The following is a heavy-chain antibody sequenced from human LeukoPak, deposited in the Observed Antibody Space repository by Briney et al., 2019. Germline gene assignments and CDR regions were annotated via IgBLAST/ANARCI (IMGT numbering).Heavy chain of an antibody. J-gene: IGHJ4*02. CDR2: ISSSSSYI. CDR3: ARGHFGATGDY. CDR1: GFTFSSYS. V-gene: IGHV3-21*01. Sequence: GGSLRLSCAASGFTFSSYSMNWVRQAPGEGLEWVSSISSSSSYIYYADSVKGRFTISRDNAKNSLYLQMNSLRAEDTAVYYCARGHFGATGDYWGQGTLVTVSS. D-gene: IGHD3-10*01.